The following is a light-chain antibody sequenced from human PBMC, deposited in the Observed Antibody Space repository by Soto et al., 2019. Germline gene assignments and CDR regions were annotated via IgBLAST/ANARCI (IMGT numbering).Light chain of an antibody. CDR3: QQYSKWPLT. V-gene: IGKV3-15*01. CDR1: QGVRSD. CDR2: GAS. J-gene: IGKJ4*01. Sequence: EIAMTQSPDTLSVSPGDRATLSCRASQGVRSDLAWYQQKAGQSPRLLIYGASTRAAETPARFSGSGSETEFTLTISSLQSEDFAVDYCQQYSKWPLTVGGGTKVDIK.